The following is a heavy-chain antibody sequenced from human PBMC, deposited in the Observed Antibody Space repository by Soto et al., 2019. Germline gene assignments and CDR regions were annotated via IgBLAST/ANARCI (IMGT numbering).Heavy chain of an antibody. CDR2: ISYDGSNK. CDR1: GFTFSSYG. V-gene: IGHV3-30*18. J-gene: IGHJ6*02. D-gene: IGHD1-26*01. Sequence: LRLSCAASGFTFSSYGMHWVRQAPGKGLEWVAVISYDGSNKYYADSVKGRFTISRDNSKNTLYLQMNSLRAEDTAVYYCAKDVVVGATTGLGDYYYYYGMDVWGQGTTVTVSS. CDR3: AKDVVVGATTGLGDYYYYYGMDV.